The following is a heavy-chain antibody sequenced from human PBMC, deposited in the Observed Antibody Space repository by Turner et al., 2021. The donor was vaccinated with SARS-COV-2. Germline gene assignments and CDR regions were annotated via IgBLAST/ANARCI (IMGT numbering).Heavy chain of an antibody. CDR1: GVSISSSIYY. CDR2: IYYSGIT. CDR3: ARLMDTAMDYYGMDV. Sequence: LQLQESGPGLVKPSETLSLTCTVSGVSISSSIYYWGWIRQPPGKGLEWIGNIYYSGITYYNPSHKSRVNISVDTSKNQVSLKLSTVTAADTAVYYCARLMDTAMDYYGMDVWGQGTTVSISS. V-gene: IGHV4-39*01. D-gene: IGHD5-18*01. J-gene: IGHJ6*02.